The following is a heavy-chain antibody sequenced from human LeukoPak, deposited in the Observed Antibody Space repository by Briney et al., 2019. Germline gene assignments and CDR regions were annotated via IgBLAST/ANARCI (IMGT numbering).Heavy chain of an antibody. CDR3: ARDIEAAGLFLDY. D-gene: IGHD6-13*01. V-gene: IGHV3-7*01. Sequence: PGGSLRLSCESSEFTFSTYWMTWFRLAPGKGLEWVATIKQDGSDKYYVDSVKGRFTISRDYAKKSPFLQMNSLRAEDTAVYYCARDIEAAGLFLDYWGQGTLVTVSS. CDR2: IKQDGSDK. CDR1: EFTFSTYW. J-gene: IGHJ4*02.